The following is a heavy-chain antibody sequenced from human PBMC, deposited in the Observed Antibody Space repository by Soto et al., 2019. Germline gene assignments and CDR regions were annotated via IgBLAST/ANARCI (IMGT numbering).Heavy chain of an antibody. D-gene: IGHD5-12*01. J-gene: IGHJ4*02. Sequence: QVQRQESGPGLVRPSETLSLSCSVSNGSLSSSRWWSWVRQSPGKGLEWIGEVAENGYIHCIPSLKTRLTISLAWSRNRFSLRLTSVTAADTALDYCARNHYDGYDFDYWGQGALVTVSS. V-gene: IGHV4-4*02. CDR1: NGSLSSSRW. CDR2: VAENGYI. CDR3: ARNHYDGYDFDY.